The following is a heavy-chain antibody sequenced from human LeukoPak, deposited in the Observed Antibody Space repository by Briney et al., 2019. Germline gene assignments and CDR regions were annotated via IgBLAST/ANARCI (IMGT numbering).Heavy chain of an antibody. J-gene: IGHJ4*02. CDR1: GDSLSSNAAA. CDR2: TFYRSKWYN. Sequence: SQTLSLSCVISGDSLSSNAAAWNWIRQSPLRGLEWLGRTFYRSKWYNDYAGSVKSRITISPETSKNHFSLPLDSVTPEDTALCYLARDGWPAIDYTGQGSLVTVSS. V-gene: IGHV6-1*01. D-gene: IGHD2-15*01. CDR3: ARDGWPAIDY.